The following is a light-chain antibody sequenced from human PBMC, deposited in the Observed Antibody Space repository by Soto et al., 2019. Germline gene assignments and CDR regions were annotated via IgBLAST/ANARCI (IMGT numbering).Light chain of an antibody. CDR2: DAS. Sequence: EIVLTQSPATLSLTPRERATLSCRASQSVSSYLAWYQQKPGQAPRLLIYDASNRATGIPDRFSGSGSGTDFTLTISRLEPEDFAVYYCQQDGSSPITFCQGARLEIK. CDR3: QQDGSSPIT. CDR1: QSVSSY. J-gene: IGKJ5*01. V-gene: IGKV3-20*01.